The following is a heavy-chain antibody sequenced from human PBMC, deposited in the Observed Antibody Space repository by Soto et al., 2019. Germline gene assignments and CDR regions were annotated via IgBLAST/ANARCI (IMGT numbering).Heavy chain of an antibody. CDR1: GYTFTSYA. V-gene: IGHV7-4-1*01. D-gene: IGHD6-19*01. Sequence: ASVKVSCKASGYTFTSYAMNWVRQAPGQGLEWKGWINTNTGNPTYAQGFTGLFVFSLDTSVSTAYLQICSLKAEDTAVYYCARYRELGIAVAGGLRGYYYYGMDVWGQGTTVTVSS. J-gene: IGHJ6*02. CDR3: ARYRELGIAVAGGLRGYYYYGMDV. CDR2: INTNTGNP.